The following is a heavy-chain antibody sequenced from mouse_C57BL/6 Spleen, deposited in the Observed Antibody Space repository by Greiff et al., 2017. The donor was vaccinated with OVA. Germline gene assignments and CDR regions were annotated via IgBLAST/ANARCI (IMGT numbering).Heavy chain of an antibody. D-gene: IGHD2-3*01. J-gene: IGHJ2*01. CDR1: GFTFSDYY. CDR3: AREMVTLGYFDY. CDR2: INYDGSST. V-gene: IGHV5-16*01. Sequence: LVESEGGLVQPGSSMKLSCTASGFTFSDYYMAWVRQVPEKGLEWVANINYDGSSTYYLDSLKSRFIISRDNAKNILYLQMSSLKSEDTATYYCAREMVTLGYFDYWGQGTTLTVSS.